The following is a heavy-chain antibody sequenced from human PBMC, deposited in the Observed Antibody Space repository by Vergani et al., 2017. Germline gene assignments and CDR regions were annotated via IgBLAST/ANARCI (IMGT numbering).Heavy chain of an antibody. D-gene: IGHD3-10*01. V-gene: IGHV4-59*01. CDR2: IYYTGST. CDR1: GGSISDNF. J-gene: IGHJ5*02. Sequence: QVQLEESGPGLVKPSETLSLTCSVSGGSISDNFWSWIRQSPGKGLEWIGYIYYTGSTNYNPSLKSRVTMSIDTSKSQFSLKLSSVTAADTAIYYCAGVSGPMVRGVKRWFDPWGQGTLVTVSS. CDR3: AGVSGPMVRGVKRWFDP.